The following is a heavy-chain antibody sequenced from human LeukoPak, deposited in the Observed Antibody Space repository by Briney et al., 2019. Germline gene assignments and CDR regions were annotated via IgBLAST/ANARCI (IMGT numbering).Heavy chain of an antibody. Sequence: ASETLSLTCAVYGGSFSGYYWSWIRQPPGKGLEWIGEINHSGSTNYNPSLKSRVTISVDTSKNQFSLKLSSVTAADTAVYYCARGPAYCSSTSCYRVRPWGHWGQRTLVTVSS. CDR3: ARGPAYCSSTSCYRVRPWGH. J-gene: IGHJ4*02. CDR1: GGSFSGYY. V-gene: IGHV4-34*01. D-gene: IGHD2-2*02. CDR2: INHSGST.